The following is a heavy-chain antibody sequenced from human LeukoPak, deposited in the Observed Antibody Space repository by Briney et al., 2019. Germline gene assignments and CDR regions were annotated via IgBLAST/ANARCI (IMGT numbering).Heavy chain of an antibody. CDR2: IYYSGST. V-gene: IGHV4-39*01. J-gene: IGHJ5*02. D-gene: IGHD3-10*01. Sequence: SETLSLTCTVSGGSINSNSYYWGWIRQPPGRGLEWIGSIYYSGSTYYSPSLKSRVTISVDTSKNQFSLKLSSVTAADTAVYYCARNKYYYGSGNYGVPNWFDPWGQGTLVTVSS. CDR1: GGSINSNSYY. CDR3: ARNKYYYGSGNYGVPNWFDP.